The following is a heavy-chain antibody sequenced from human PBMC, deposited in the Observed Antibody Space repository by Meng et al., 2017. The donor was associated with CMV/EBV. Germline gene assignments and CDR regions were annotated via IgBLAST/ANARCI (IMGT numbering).Heavy chain of an antibody. V-gene: IGHV1-2*02. J-gene: IGHJ5*02. D-gene: IGHD3-3*01. CDR3: ARESPDLGGYYTNNNRFDP. CDR1: FTGYY. CDR2: INPNSGGT. Sequence: FTGYYMHWVRQAPGQGLEWMGWINPNSGGTNYAQKFQGRVTMTRDTSISTAYMELSRLRSDDTAVYYCARESPDLGGYYTNNNRFDPWGQGTLVTVSS.